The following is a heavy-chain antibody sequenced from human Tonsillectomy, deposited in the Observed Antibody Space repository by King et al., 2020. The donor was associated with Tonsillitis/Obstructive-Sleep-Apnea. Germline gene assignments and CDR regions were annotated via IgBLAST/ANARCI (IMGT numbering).Heavy chain of an antibody. J-gene: IGHJ3*02. Sequence: VQLVESGGDFVQPGGSLRLSCAASGFTFSSYSMNWVRQAPGKGLEWVSYIIGSSSTIYYADSVKGRFTISRYNAKNSLYLQMNSLRDEDTAMYYCARARGYCSSTSCPIGAFDIWGQGTMVTVSS. D-gene: IGHD2-2*01. CDR3: ARARGYCSSTSCPIGAFDI. CDR2: IIGSSSTI. CDR1: GFTFSSYS. V-gene: IGHV3-48*02.